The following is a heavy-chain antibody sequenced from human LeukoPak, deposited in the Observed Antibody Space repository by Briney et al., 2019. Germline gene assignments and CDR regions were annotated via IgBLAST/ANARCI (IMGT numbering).Heavy chain of an antibody. D-gene: IGHD5-18*01. Sequence: PGGSLRLSCAASGFTFSSYAMHWVRQDPGKGLEWMAVISYDGSNKYYADSVKGRVTISRDNSKNTLYLQMNSLRAEDTAVYYCARDWAAMGNLDYWGQGTLVTVSS. CDR2: ISYDGSNK. CDR3: ARDWAAMGNLDY. J-gene: IGHJ4*02. CDR1: GFTFSSYA. V-gene: IGHV3-30-3*01.